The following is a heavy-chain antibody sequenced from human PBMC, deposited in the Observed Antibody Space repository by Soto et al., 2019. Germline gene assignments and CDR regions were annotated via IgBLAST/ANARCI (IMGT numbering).Heavy chain of an antibody. CDR3: ATRGVSTRTFYY. V-gene: IGHV5-51*01. D-gene: IGHD3-3*01. CDR2: IYPSYSDN. Sequence: GESLKISCKGSGYNFAGYWIAWVRQMPGKGLELMGIIYPSYSDNRYRPSFQGQVTISADKSISSAYLQWSSLRASDPARYYCATRGVSTRTFYYWGQGTPVTVSS. J-gene: IGHJ4*01. CDR1: GYNFAGYW.